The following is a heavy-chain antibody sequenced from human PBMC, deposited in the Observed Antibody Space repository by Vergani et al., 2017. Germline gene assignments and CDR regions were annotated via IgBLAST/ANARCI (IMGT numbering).Heavy chain of an antibody. D-gene: IGHD4-17*01. CDR3: VKSINSYGAFDY. CDR1: GFTFSRYA. J-gene: IGHJ4*02. V-gene: IGHV3-64D*06. CDR2: ISSNGGST. Sequence: EVQLVESGGGLVQPGGSLRRSCSASGFTFSRYAMHWVRKAPGKGLDYVSAISSNGGSTYYADSVKGRFTISRDNSKITLYLQMSSLRAEDTAVYYCVKSINSYGAFDYWGQGTLVTVSS.